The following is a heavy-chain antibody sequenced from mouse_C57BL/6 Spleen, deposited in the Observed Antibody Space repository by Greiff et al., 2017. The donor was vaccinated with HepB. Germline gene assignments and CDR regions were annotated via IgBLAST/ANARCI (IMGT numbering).Heavy chain of an antibody. Sequence: EVKLVESGGGLVKPGGSLKLSCAASGFTFSSYAMSWVRQTPEKRLEWVATISDGGSYTYYPDNVKGRFTISRDNAKNNLYLQMSHLKSEDTAMYYCARGSDWFAYWGQGTLVTVSA. CDR3: ARGSDWFAY. J-gene: IGHJ3*01. V-gene: IGHV5-4*03. CDR2: ISDGGSYT. CDR1: GFTFSSYA.